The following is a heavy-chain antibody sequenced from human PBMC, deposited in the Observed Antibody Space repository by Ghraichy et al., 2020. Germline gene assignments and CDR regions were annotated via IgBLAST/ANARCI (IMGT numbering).Heavy chain of an antibody. Sequence: SETLSLTCTVSGGSIGGTSYYWGWVRQPPGKGLEWIGSISYSGTTHYNPSLKSRVTLFVDTSKNQFSLKMTSVTAADTAVYYCARDISGSSSYWGQGTLVTVSS. CDR2: ISYSGTT. CDR3: ARDISGSSSY. D-gene: IGHD6-6*01. V-gene: IGHV4-39*02. CDR1: GGSIGGTSYY. J-gene: IGHJ4*02.